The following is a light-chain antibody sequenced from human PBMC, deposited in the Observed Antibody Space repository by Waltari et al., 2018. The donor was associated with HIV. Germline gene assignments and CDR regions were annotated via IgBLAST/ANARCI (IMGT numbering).Light chain of an antibody. Sequence: IVLTQSPDSLAVSLGGGAAILGKSRQSSSHSPNDTNYLTWLQHKPGQPPKLLIHGASTRACGASDRFSGSGSGTDFTLTISGLQAEDVAVYYCQQYYNTPRTFGQGTRVEIK. V-gene: IGKV4-1*01. CDR3: QQYYNTPRT. CDR2: GAS. CDR1: QSSSHSPNDTNY. J-gene: IGKJ1*01.